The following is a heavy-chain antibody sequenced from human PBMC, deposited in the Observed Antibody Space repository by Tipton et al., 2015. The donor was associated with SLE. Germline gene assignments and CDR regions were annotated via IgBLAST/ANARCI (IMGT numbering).Heavy chain of an antibody. Sequence: QSGPEVKKPGASVKVSCKASGYTFTSYAMNWVRQAPGQGLEWMGWINTNTGNPTYAQGFTGRFVFSLDTSVSTAYLQISSLKAEDTAVYYCASSSPGIAAEEDYFDYRGQGTLVTVSS. D-gene: IGHD6-13*01. CDR1: GYTFTSYA. CDR2: INTNTGNP. V-gene: IGHV7-4-1*02. CDR3: ASSSPGIAAEEDYFDY. J-gene: IGHJ4*02.